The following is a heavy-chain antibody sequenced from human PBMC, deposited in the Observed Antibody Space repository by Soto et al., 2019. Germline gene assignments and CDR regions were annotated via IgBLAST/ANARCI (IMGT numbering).Heavy chain of an antibody. J-gene: IGHJ3*02. CDR3: ARGGATGTQYDAFDI. CDR2: INPSGGST. D-gene: IGHD3-10*01. CDR1: GYTFTSYY. Sequence: QVQLVQSGAEVKKPGASVKVSCKASGYTFTSYYMHWVRQAPGQGLEWMGIINPSGGSTSYAQKSQRRVTMTRDTSTSTVYMELGSQRSEATAVYYCARGGATGTQYDAFDIWGQVRMVTVSS. V-gene: IGHV1-46*03.